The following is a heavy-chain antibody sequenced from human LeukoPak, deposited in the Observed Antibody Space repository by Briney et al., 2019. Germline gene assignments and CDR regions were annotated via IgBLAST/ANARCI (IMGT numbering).Heavy chain of an antibody. V-gene: IGHV4-39*07. CDR3: ARSPRYFWSGHPLYYYYYGMDV. D-gene: IGHD3-3*01. CDR2: INHSGST. Sequence: SETLSLTCTVSGDSISTSGYYYDWIRQPPGKGLEWIGEINHSGSTNYNPSLKSRVTISVDTSKNQFSLKLSSVTAADTAVYYCARSPRYFWSGHPLYYYYYGMDVWGQGTTVTVSS. J-gene: IGHJ6*02. CDR1: GDSISTSGYY.